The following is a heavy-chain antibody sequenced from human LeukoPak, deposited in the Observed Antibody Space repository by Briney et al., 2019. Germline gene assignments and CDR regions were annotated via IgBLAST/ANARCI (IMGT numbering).Heavy chain of an antibody. CDR2: INHSGSTS. CDR1: GESFSGYF. J-gene: IGHJ4*02. D-gene: IGHD5-12*01. V-gene: IGHV4-34*01. Sequence: PSETLSLTCAVYGESFSGYFWNWIRQPPGKGLEWTGEINHSGSTSNHNPSLKSRVTMSVDTSKNQFSLKLSSVTAADTAVYYCARKSGYARDYWGQGNLVTVSS. CDR3: ARKSGYARDY.